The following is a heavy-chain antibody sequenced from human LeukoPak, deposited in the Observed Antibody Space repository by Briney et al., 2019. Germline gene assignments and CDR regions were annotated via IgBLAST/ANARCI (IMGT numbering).Heavy chain of an antibody. Sequence: GGSLRLSCAASGFTFSSYAMSWVRQAPGKGLEWVSAISGSGGSTYYADSVKGRFTISRDNSKNTLYLQMNGLRAEDTAVYYCAKGNIVVVVAASGEYDYWGQGTLVTVSS. D-gene: IGHD2-15*01. CDR3: AKGNIVVVVAASGEYDY. J-gene: IGHJ4*02. V-gene: IGHV3-23*01. CDR1: GFTFSSYA. CDR2: ISGSGGST.